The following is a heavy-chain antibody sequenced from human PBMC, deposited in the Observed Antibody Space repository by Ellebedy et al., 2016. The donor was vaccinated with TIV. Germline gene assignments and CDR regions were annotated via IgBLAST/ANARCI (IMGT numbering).Heavy chain of an antibody. V-gene: IGHV4-39*07. CDR3: ARDGGPGLAARFDY. CDR1: GASIGSTINY. J-gene: IGHJ4*02. Sequence: MPSETLSLTCAVSGASIGSTINYWGWIRQPPGKGLEWIGSIYFNGITYYNPSLKSRVTISLDTSKNQFSLRLSSVTAADTAIYYCARDGGPGLAARFDYWGQGTLLTVS. D-gene: IGHD6-6*01. CDR2: IYFNGIT.